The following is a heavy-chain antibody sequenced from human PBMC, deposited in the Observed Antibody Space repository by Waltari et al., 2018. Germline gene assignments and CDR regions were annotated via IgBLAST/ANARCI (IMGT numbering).Heavy chain of an antibody. J-gene: IGHJ4*02. CDR1: GDSITSNSFY. V-gene: IGHV4-61*02. D-gene: IGHD7-27*01. CDR3: AREVTKVELGRRLPHFFDS. Sequence: QVQLRESGPGLVKPSQTLSLTCTVSGDSITSNSFYWNWVRQPAGKGLEWIGRFYSSEYINYNPSLKSRVTISRDTSKKQFFLKLTSVTAADTVFYYCAREVTKVELGRRLPHFFDSWGQGTLVTVSS. CDR2: FYSSEYI.